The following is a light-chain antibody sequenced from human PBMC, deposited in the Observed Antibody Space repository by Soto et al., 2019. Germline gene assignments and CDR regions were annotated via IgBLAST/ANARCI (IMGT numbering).Light chain of an antibody. V-gene: IGKV3D-15*01. CDR3: QHYNSYSEA. CDR1: QSISSN. J-gene: IGKJ1*01. CDR2: GAS. Sequence: EIVITQSRATLSLSPLERATLSCMASQSISSNLVWYQQKAGQAPRLLIYGASSRATGIPDRFSGSGSGTEFTLTISSLQPDDFATYYCQHYNSYSEAFGQGTKVDIK.